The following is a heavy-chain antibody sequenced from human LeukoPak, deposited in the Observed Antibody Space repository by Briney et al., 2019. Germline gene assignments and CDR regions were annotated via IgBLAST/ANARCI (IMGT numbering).Heavy chain of an antibody. CDR1: GFTFSSYW. CDR2: INNDGRST. J-gene: IGHJ4*02. CDR3: ARVRWGGLYYFDY. D-gene: IGHD3-16*01. Sequence: PGGSLRLSCAASGFTFSSYWMHWVRQAPGKGLVGVSRINNDGRSTNYADSVKGRFIISRDNAKNTLYLQMNSLRAEDTAVYYCARVRWGGLYYFDYWGQGTLVTVSS. V-gene: IGHV3-74*01.